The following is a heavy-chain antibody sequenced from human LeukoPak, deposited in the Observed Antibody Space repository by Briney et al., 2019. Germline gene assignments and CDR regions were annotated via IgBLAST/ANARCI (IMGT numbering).Heavy chain of an antibody. D-gene: IGHD2-15*01. Sequence: GGSLRLSCAASGFTFSSYGMHWVRQAPGKGLEWVAVTWYDGSNKYYADSVKGRFTISRDNSKNTLYLQMNSLRAEDTAVYYCASHQWSAAHTYYFDYWGQGTLVTVSS. V-gene: IGHV3-33*01. J-gene: IGHJ4*02. CDR1: GFTFSSYG. CDR2: TWYDGSNK. CDR3: ASHQWSAAHTYYFDY.